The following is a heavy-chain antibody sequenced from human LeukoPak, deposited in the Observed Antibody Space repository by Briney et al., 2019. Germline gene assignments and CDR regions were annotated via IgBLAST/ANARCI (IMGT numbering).Heavy chain of an antibody. CDR3: TRGGELMNF. J-gene: IGHJ4*02. CDR1: GVSVNSGNYY. V-gene: IGHV4-61*02. D-gene: IGHD1-26*01. CDR2: IYTSGST. Sequence: SETLCLSCTVSGVSVNSGNYYWTWIRQPAGKGLEWIGRIYTSGSTNYNPSLKSRVTISIDASKNQFSLRLSSVTAADTAVYYCTRGGELMNFWGQGTLVTVSS.